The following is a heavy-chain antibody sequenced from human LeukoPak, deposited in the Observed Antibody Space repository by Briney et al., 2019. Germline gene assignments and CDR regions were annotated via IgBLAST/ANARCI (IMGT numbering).Heavy chain of an antibody. CDR2: ISYSGST. Sequence: SETLSLTCTVSGGSISSYYWSWIRQPPGKGLEWIGYISYSGSTNYNPSLKSRVTISLDTSKNQLSLKLSSVTAADTAVYYCARVGGSGWYPFNYWGQGTLVTVSS. CDR1: GGSISSYY. V-gene: IGHV4-59*01. D-gene: IGHD6-19*01. CDR3: ARVGGSGWYPFNY. J-gene: IGHJ4*02.